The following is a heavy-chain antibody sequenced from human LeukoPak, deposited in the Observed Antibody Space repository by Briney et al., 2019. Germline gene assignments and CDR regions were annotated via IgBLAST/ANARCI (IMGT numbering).Heavy chain of an antibody. CDR2: ISWNSGSI. CDR1: GFTFDDYT. J-gene: IGHJ5*02. Sequence: GGSLRLSCAASGFTFDDYTMHWVRQAPGKGLEWVSGISWNSGSIGYADSVKGRFTISRDNAKNSLYLQMNSLRAEDTALYYCANDFGQDYGSGSSRFDPWGQGTLVTVSS. CDR3: ANDFGQDYGSGSSRFDP. D-gene: IGHD3-10*01. V-gene: IGHV3-9*01.